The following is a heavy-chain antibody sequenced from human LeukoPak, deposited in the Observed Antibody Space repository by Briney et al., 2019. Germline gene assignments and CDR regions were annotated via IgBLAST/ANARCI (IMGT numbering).Heavy chain of an antibody. V-gene: IGHV3-23*01. CDR2: ISGSGGST. D-gene: IGHD1-7*01. J-gene: IGHJ3*02. Sequence: GGSLGLSCAASGFTFSSYAMSWVRQAPGKGLEWVSAISGSGGSTYYADSVKGRFTISRHNSKNTLYLQMNSLRAEDTAVYYCARGLELIAFDIWGQGTMVTVSS. CDR3: ARGLELIAFDI. CDR1: GFTFSSYA.